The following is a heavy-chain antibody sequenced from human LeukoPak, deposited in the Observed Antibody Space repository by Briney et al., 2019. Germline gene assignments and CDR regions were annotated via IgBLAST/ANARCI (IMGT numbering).Heavy chain of an antibody. D-gene: IGHD1-1*01. CDR3: ARRTPGWGDYGMDV. CDR1: GGSISSYY. V-gene: IGHV4-59*08. CDR2: IYYSGST. Sequence: PSETLSLTCTVSGGSISSYYWSWIRQPPGKGLEWIGYIYYSGSTNYNPSLKSRVTISVDTSKNQFSLKLNSVTAADTAVYYCARRTPGWGDYGMDVWGQGTTVTVSS. J-gene: IGHJ6*02.